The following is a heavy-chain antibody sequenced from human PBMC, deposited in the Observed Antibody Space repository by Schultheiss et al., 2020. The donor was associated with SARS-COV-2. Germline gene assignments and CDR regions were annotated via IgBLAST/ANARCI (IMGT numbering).Heavy chain of an antibody. CDR1: GGSISSSSYY. D-gene: IGHD3-3*01. Sequence: SETLSLTCTVSGGSISSSSYYWGWIRQPPGKGLEWIGYIYYSGSTNYNPSLKSRVTISVDTSNNQFSLKLSSVTAADTAVYYCARGWGDVTYYDFWSGYAAAFDIWGQGTMVTVSS. CDR3: ARGWGDVTYYDFWSGYAAAFDI. V-gene: IGHV4-61*05. J-gene: IGHJ3*02. CDR2: IYYSGST.